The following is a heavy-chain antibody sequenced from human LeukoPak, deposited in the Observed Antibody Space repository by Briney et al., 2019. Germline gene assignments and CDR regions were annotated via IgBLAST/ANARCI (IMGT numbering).Heavy chain of an antibody. Sequence: SQTLSLTCTVSRGSISSGDFFWSWIRQPPGKGLEWIGHIYYSGTIYYNPSLRSRVIISVDTSKNQFSLKLTSVTAADTAVYYCARARGTGDVFDFWGQGTLVTVS. J-gene: IGHJ4*02. V-gene: IGHV4-30-4*01. CDR3: ARARGTGDVFDF. CDR2: IYYSGTI. CDR1: RGSISSGDFF. D-gene: IGHD7-27*01.